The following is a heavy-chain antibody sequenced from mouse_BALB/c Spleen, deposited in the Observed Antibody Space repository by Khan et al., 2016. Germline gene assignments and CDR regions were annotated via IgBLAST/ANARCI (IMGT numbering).Heavy chain of an antibody. D-gene: IGHD1-2*01. J-gene: IGHJ2*01. Sequence: QVQLQQPGAELVKPGASVKLSCKASGYTFTSYWMHWVKQRPGQGLEWIGEINPSNGRTNYNEKFKSKATLPVDKYYSKAYMQLSSLTSEDSAVYYCARPFTPALFDYCGQGTTLTVSS. CDR3: ARPFTPALFDY. V-gene: IGHV1S81*02. CDR2: INPSNGRT. CDR1: GYTFTSYW.